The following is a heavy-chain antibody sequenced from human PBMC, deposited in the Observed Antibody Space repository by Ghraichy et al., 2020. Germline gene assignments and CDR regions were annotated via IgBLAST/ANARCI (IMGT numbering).Heavy chain of an antibody. CDR2: IGTVNNI. D-gene: IGHD2-15*01. V-gene: IGHV3-69-1*01. CDR3: ARDRYWAFDI. J-gene: IGHJ3*02. CDR1: GFTFNDYS. Sequence: LSLTCAASGFTFNDYSMNWVRRAPGKGLEWVSYIGTVNNIYYADSAKGRFTISRDNAKNSLYLQMNSLIAEDTAVYYCARDRYWAFDIWGQGTMVTVSS.